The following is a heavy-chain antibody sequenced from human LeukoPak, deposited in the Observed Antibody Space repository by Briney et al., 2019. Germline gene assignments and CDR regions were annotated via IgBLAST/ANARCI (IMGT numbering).Heavy chain of an antibody. CDR2: IFHSGTT. V-gene: IGHV4-59*01. J-gene: IGHJ5*02. CDR3: TRHLNQLLGWFDP. CDR1: GGSISRYY. Sequence: SETLSLTCTVSGGSISRYYWSWIRQPPGKGLEWIGYIFHSGTTNYSPSLKSRVTISIDTSKNQFSLKLSSVTAADTAVYYCTRHLNQLLGWFDPWGQGTLVTVSS. D-gene: IGHD2-2*01.